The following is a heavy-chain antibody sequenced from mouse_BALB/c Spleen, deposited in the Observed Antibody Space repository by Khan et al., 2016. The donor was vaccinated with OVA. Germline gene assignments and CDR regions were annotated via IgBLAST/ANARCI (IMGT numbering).Heavy chain of an antibody. J-gene: IGHJ3*01. CDR1: GYTFTSYT. Sequence: QIQLVQSGAELARPGASVKMSCKASGYTFTSYTIHWIKQRPGQGLEWIGYINPSSGYTNYNQKFKDKATLTADKSSTTAYMQLSSLTSDDSAVXYCARDWAYYRIDGWFAYWGQGTLVTVSA. D-gene: IGHD2-14*01. CDR2: INPSSGYT. CDR3: ARDWAYYRIDGWFAY. V-gene: IGHV1-4*01.